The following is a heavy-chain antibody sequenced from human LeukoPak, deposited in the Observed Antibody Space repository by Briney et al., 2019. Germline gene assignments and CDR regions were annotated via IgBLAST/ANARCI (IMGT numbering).Heavy chain of an antibody. D-gene: IGHD3-3*01. J-gene: IGHJ5*02. Sequence: GGSLRLSCAASGFTFSNAWMSSVRQAPGNGLEWVGRIKSKTDGGTTDYAAPVKGRFTISRDDSKNTLYLQMNSLNTEDTAVYYCTTVGMYYDFWSGFRPNNWFDPWGQGTLVTVSS. V-gene: IGHV3-15*01. CDR1: GFTFSNAW. CDR3: TTVGMYYDFWSGFRPNNWFDP. CDR2: IKSKTDGGTT.